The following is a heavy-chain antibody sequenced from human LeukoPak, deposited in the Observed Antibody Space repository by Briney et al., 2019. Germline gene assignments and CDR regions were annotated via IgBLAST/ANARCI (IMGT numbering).Heavy chain of an antibody. V-gene: IGHV3-11*01. Sequence: GGSLRLSCAASGFTFSDYYMTWIRRAPGKGLEWVSYISSSGNTIYYADSVKGRFTISRDNAKNSLYLQMNSLRAEDTAVYYCARAGLVSNYYYYMDVWGKGTTVTVSS. CDR2: ISSSGNTI. D-gene: IGHD5/OR15-5a*01. CDR1: GFTFSDYY. J-gene: IGHJ6*03. CDR3: ARAGLVSNYYYYMDV.